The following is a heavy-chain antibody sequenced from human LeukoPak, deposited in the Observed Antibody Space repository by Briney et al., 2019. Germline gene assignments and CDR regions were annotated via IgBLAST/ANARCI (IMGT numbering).Heavy chain of an antibody. CDR2: IYPGDSDT. D-gene: IGHD6-19*01. CDR1: GYSFASYW. Sequence: GESLKISCKGSGYSFASYWIGWVRQMPGKGLEWMGIIYPGDSDTRYSPSFQGQVTISADKSISTAYLQWSSLKASDTAIYYCARRLAVAGTHAFDIWGQGTMVTVSS. J-gene: IGHJ3*02. V-gene: IGHV5-51*01. CDR3: ARRLAVAGTHAFDI.